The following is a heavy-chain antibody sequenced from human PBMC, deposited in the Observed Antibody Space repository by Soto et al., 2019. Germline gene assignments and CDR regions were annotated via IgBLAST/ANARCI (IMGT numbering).Heavy chain of an antibody. D-gene: IGHD2-2*01. V-gene: IGHV3-74*01. CDR1: GFTFSTYW. CDR2: INSDGSST. J-gene: IGHJ6*02. CDR3: ARDQVVPAAMMGFYYYYGMDV. Sequence: EVQLVESGGGLVQPGGSLRLSCAASGFTFSTYWMHWVRQAPGKGLVWVSRINSDGSSTSYADSVKGRFTISRDNAKNTLYLQMNSLRAEDTAVYYCARDQVVPAAMMGFYYYYGMDVWGQGTTVTVSS.